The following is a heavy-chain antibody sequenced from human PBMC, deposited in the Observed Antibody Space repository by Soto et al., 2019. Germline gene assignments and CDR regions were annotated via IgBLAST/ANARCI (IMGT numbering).Heavy chain of an antibody. CDR1: GYTFTSYD. V-gene: IGHV1-8*01. CDR3: ARSVGGSNVSFDY. Sequence: QVQLVQSGAEVRPPGASVKVSCKASGYTFTSYDINWVRQATGQGPEWMGWMNPDSGNTGYVQKFQGRVTMTKNTAISTAYMEQSSLRSEDAAVYYCARSVGGSNVSFDYWGQGTLVAVSS. D-gene: IGHD3-10*01. CDR2: MNPDSGNT. J-gene: IGHJ4*02.